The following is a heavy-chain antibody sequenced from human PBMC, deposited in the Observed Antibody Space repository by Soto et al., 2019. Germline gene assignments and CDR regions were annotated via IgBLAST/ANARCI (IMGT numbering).Heavy chain of an antibody. CDR2: IYYSGST. D-gene: IGHD6-13*01. V-gene: IGHV4-31*03. CDR1: GGSISSGGYY. Sequence: TLSLTCTVSGGSISSGGYYWSWIRQHPGKGLEWIGYIYYSGSTYYNPSLKSRVTISVDTSKNQFSLKLSSVTAADTAVYYCARESRYSKNPFDYWGQGPLVTVSS. CDR3: ARESRYSKNPFDY. J-gene: IGHJ4*01.